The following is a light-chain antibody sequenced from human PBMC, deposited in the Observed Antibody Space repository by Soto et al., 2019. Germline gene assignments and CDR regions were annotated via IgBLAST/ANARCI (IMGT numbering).Light chain of an antibody. J-gene: IGKJ4*01. Sequence: EIVLTQSPGTLSLSPGERATLSCRASQSVSSSYLAWYQQKPGQAPRQLIYGASSRDTGIPDRFSGSGFRTDFTLTITRRQPEDFAVYYCQHYRTSFGGGTRVEIK. CDR2: GAS. CDR1: QSVSSSY. V-gene: IGKV3-20*01. CDR3: QHYRTS.